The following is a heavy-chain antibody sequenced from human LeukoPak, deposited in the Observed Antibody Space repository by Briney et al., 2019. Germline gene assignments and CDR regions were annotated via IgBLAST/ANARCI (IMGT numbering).Heavy chain of an antibody. J-gene: IGHJ4*02. Sequence: ASVRVSCKASGGTFISYAISWVRQAPGQGLEWMGRIIPIFGTANYAQKFQGRVTLTTDESTSTAYMELSSLRSEDTAVYYCARDRGASSGPLDYWGQGTLVTVSS. D-gene: IGHD6-19*01. V-gene: IGHV1-69*05. CDR1: GGTFISYA. CDR3: ARDRGASSGPLDY. CDR2: IIPIFGTA.